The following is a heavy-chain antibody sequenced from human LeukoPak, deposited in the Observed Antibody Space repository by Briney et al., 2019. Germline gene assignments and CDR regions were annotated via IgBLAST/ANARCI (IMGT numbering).Heavy chain of an antibody. CDR3: ARVSGSWTFDY. Sequence: GGSLRLSCAASGFTFSSYSMNWVRQAPGKGLEWVSSISSSSSYIYYADSVKGRFTISRDNSKNTLYLQMNSLRAEDTAVYYCARVSGSWTFDYWGQGTLVTVSS. J-gene: IGHJ4*02. CDR1: GFTFSSYS. CDR2: ISSSSSYI. D-gene: IGHD6-13*01. V-gene: IGHV3-21*01.